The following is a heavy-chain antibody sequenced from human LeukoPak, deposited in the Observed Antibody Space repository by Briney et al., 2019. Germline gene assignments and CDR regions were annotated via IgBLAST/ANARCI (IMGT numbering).Heavy chain of an antibody. Sequence: ASVKVSCKASGYTFTSYGISWVRQAPGQGLEWMGWISAYNGNTNYAQKLQGRVTMTTDTSTSTVYMELSSLRSEDTAVYYCARQGDYGDSNWFDPWGQGTLVTVSS. V-gene: IGHV1-18*01. CDR1: GYTFTSYG. CDR2: ISAYNGNT. D-gene: IGHD4-17*01. CDR3: ARQGDYGDSNWFDP. J-gene: IGHJ5*02.